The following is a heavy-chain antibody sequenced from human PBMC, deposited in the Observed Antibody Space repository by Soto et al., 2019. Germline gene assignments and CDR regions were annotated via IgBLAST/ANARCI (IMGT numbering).Heavy chain of an antibody. D-gene: IGHD4-4*01. CDR3: AKDRHSNYFPPDY. Sequence: HPGGSLRLSCAASGFTFSSYAMSWVRQAPGKGLEWVSAISGSGGSTYYADSVKGRFTISRDNSKNTLYLQMNSLRAEDTAVYYCAKDRHSNYFPPDYWGQGTLVTVSS. CDR2: ISGSGGST. V-gene: IGHV3-23*01. CDR1: GFTFSSYA. J-gene: IGHJ4*02.